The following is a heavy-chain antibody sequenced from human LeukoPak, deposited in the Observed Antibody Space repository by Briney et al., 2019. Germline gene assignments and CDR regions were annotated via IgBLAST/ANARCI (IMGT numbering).Heavy chain of an antibody. CDR3: ARGITRLDY. Sequence: PSETLSLTCTVSGGSISSYYWSWIRQPPGKGLEWIGCIYNSGTTNYNPSLKSRVTTSVETSKNQFSLKLSSVTAADTAVYYCARGITRLDYWGQGTLVTVSS. CDR1: GGSISSYY. J-gene: IGHJ4*02. V-gene: IGHV4-59*01. CDR2: IYNSGTT.